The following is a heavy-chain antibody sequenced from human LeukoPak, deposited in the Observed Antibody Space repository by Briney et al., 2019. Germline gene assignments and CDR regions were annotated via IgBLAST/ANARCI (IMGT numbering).Heavy chain of an antibody. Sequence: GGSLRLSCSASGFTFSSYWMSWVRQAPGKGLEWVANIKQDGSEKYYVDSVKGRFTISRDNAKNSLSLQMNSLRAEDTAMYYCARMDIGLVRDWGQGTLVTVSS. CDR3: ARMDIGLVRD. CDR2: IKQDGSEK. D-gene: IGHD3-10*01. J-gene: IGHJ4*02. V-gene: IGHV3-7*01. CDR1: GFTFSSYW.